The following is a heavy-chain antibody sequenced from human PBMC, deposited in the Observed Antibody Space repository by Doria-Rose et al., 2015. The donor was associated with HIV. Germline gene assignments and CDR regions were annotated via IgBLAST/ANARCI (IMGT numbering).Heavy chain of an antibody. D-gene: IGHD3-3*01. Sequence: VQLVQSGGGPVQPGRSLRLSCVGSGFSFESYAMHWVRLAPGKGLEWVAGICWDSGAKGNADSVEDRFIISRDNAKKSVYLEMRSLRPEDTAFYYCAKAPIIGPKYYFYMDVWGKGTSVTVSS. CDR1: GFSFESYA. CDR2: ICWDSGAK. V-gene: IGHV3-9*01. J-gene: IGHJ6*03. CDR3: AKAPIIGPKYYFYMDV.